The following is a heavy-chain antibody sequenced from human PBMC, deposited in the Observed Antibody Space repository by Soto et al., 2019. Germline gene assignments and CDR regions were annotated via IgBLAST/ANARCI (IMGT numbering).Heavy chain of an antibody. CDR3: AREGTYCSGGSCYPHCDY. D-gene: IGHD2-15*01. V-gene: IGHV3-33*01. J-gene: IGHJ4*02. CDR2: IWYDGSNK. Sequence: QVQLVESGGGVVQPGRSLRLSCAASGFTFSSYGMHWVRQAPGKGLEWVAVIWYDGSNKYYADSVKGRFTISRDNSKNTXXLQMNSLRAEDTAVYYCAREGTYCSGGSCYPHCDYWGQGTLVTVSS. CDR1: GFTFSSYG.